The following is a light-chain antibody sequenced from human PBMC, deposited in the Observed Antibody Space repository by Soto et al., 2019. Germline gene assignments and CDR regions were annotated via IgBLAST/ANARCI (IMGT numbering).Light chain of an antibody. Sequence: AIRMTQSPSSLSASTGDRVTITCRASQGISSYLAWYQQKPGKAPKLLIYAAFSLQSGVPSRFSGSGSGTDFTLTISSLQPEDFATYYCQQSYTTPITFGQGTRLEIK. CDR3: QQSYTTPIT. V-gene: IGKV1-8*01. CDR2: AAF. CDR1: QGISSY. J-gene: IGKJ5*01.